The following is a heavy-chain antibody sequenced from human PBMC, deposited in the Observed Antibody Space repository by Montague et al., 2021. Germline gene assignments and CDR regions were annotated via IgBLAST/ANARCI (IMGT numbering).Heavy chain of an antibody. D-gene: IGHD3-3*01. Sequence: SLSLSWSASGFLFNNYVMNWVRQAPGKGLEWVSGINGNSINIDYADSVKGRFTISRDNAKNSLYLQMNSLRAEDTAFYYCVKDTRDYYPDFWGQGILVTVSS. CDR3: VKDTRDYYPDF. J-gene: IGHJ4*02. V-gene: IGHV3-9*01. CDR2: INGNSINI. CDR1: GFLFNNYV.